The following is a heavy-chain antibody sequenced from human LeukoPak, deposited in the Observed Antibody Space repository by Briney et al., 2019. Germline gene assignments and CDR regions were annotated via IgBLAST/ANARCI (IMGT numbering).Heavy chain of an antibody. CDR2: IYNSGGT. CDR1: GGSITSSFY. J-gene: IGHJ4*02. Sequence: SETLSLTCTVSGGSITSSFYWSWIRQSPGKGLEWIGYIYNSGGTKYNPSLKSRLTISVDTSKNQFSLNLGSVTAADTAVYYCARASVLLSADYWGQGTLVTVSS. V-gene: IGHV4-59*01. CDR3: ARASVLLSADY. D-gene: IGHD3-16*01.